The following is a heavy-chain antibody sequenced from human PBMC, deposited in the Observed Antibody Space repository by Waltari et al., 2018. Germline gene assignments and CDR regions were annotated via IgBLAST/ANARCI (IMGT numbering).Heavy chain of an antibody. CDR2: IYSGGST. V-gene: IGHV3-53*01. CDR1: GFTVSSNY. J-gene: IGHJ4*02. Sequence: EVQLVESGGGLIQPGGSLRLSCAASGFTVSSNYMSWVRQAPGKGLEWVSVIYSGGSTYYADSVKGRFTISRDNSKNTLYLQMNSLRAEDTAVYYCARAAYYYDSSGCLDYWGQGTLVTVSS. D-gene: IGHD3-22*01. CDR3: ARAAYYYDSSGCLDY.